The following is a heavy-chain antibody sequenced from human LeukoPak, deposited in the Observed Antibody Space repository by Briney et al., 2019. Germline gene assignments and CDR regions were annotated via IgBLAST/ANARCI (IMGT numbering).Heavy chain of an antibody. D-gene: IGHD4-17*01. Sequence: GWSLRLSCAASGFTFSTYWMHWVRQAPGKGLVWVARIKGDGSSTIYADSVKDRFTISRDNSKNTLYLQTSSLRAEDTAVYYCARASTTVPNLLDHWGRGTLVTVSS. V-gene: IGHV3-74*01. J-gene: IGHJ4*02. CDR3: ARASTTVPNLLDH. CDR1: GFTFSTYW. CDR2: IKGDGSST.